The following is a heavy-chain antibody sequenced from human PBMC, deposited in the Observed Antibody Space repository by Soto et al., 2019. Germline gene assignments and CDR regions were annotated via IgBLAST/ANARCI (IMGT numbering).Heavy chain of an antibody. D-gene: IGHD2-15*01. CDR3: ARDHGRGGYCSGGSCYDSDYYYYGMDV. Sequence: QVQLVQSGAEVKKPGSSVKVSCKASGGTFSSYAISWVRQAPGQGLEWMGGIIPIFGTANYAQKFQGRVTITAEESTSTAYMELSSLRSEDTAVYYCARDHGRGGYCSGGSCYDSDYYYYGMDVWGQGTTVTVSS. CDR1: GGTFSSYA. CDR2: IIPIFGTA. J-gene: IGHJ6*02. V-gene: IGHV1-69*01.